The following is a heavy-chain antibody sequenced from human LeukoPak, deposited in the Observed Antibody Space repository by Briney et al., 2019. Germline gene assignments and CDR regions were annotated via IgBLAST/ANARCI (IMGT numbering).Heavy chain of an antibody. D-gene: IGHD5-18*01. CDR3: ARQDNSYGQYYSDY. CDR2: INHSGST. Sequence: SETLSLTCAVYGGSFSGYYWSWIRQPPGKGLEWIGEINHSGSTNYNPSLKSRVTISVDTSKNQFSLKLSSVTAADTAVYYCARQDNSYGQYYSDYWGQGTLVTVSS. V-gene: IGHV4-34*01. CDR1: GGSFSGYY. J-gene: IGHJ4*02.